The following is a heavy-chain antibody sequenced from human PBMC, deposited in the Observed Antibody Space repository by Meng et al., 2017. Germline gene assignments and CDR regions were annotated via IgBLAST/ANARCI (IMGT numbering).Heavy chain of an antibody. V-gene: IGHV1-8*03. CDR3: AVIPYGDYRDSFYAFDI. CDR1: GYTFTSYD. Sequence: ASVKVSCKGSGYTFTSYDINWVRQATGQGLEWMGWMNPNSGNTGYAQKFQGRVTITRNTSISTAYMELSSLRSEDTAVYYCAVIPYGDYRDSFYAFDIWGQGTMVTVSS. D-gene: IGHD4-17*01. J-gene: IGHJ3*02. CDR2: MNPNSGNT.